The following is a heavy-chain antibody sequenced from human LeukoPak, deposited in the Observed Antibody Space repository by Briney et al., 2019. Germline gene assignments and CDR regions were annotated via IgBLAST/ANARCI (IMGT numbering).Heavy chain of an antibody. CDR1: GFTFSTFA. J-gene: IGHJ6*03. CDR2: IFPSGGEI. Sequence: GGSLRLSCAASGFTFSTFAMIWVRQPPGRGLEWVSSIFPSGGEIHYADSVRGRFTISRDNSKSTLSLQMNSLRAEDTAVYYCARANVLYYYMDVWGKGTTVTVSS. V-gene: IGHV3-23*01. CDR3: ARANVLYYYMDV. D-gene: IGHD2-8*01.